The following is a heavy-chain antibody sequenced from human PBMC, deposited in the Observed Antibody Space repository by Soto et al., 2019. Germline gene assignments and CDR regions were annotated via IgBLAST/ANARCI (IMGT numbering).Heavy chain of an antibody. V-gene: IGHV1-69*12. CDR2: IIPIFGTA. D-gene: IGHD3-22*01. CDR3: ARGPYYYDSSGYYYYFDY. CDR1: GGTFSSYA. Sequence: QVQLVQSGAEVKKPGSSVKVSCKASGGTFSSYAISWVRQAPGQGLEWMGGIIPIFGTANYAQKFQGRVTITADESTSTAYMELSRLRSEDTAVYYCARGPYYYDSSGYYYYFDYWGQGTLVTVSS. J-gene: IGHJ4*02.